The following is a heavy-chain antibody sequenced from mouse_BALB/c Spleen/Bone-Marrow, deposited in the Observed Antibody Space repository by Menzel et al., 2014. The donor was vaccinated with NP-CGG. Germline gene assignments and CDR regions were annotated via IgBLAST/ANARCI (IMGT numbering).Heavy chain of an antibody. CDR2: ISGGGSYT. J-gene: IGHJ3*01. D-gene: IGHD2-4*01. V-gene: IGHV5-9-2*01. CDR3: ARHAYYDQTEVSFVY. Sequence: EVQVVESGGNLVKSGGSLKLSCAASGFTFSSYGMSWVRQTPEKRLEWVATISGGGSYTFYPDSVKGRFTISRDNAKNNLYLQLSGLRSEDTALYYCARHAYYDQTEVSFVYWGQGTLVTVSA. CDR1: GFTFSSYG.